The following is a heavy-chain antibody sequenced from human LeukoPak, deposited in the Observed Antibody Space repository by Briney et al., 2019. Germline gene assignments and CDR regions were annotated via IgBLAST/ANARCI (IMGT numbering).Heavy chain of an antibody. CDR3: ARQSSIWNDGTNTDFNS. V-gene: IGHV3-48*03. CDR1: GFTFSSYE. CDR2: ISSSGATI. Sequence: GGSLRLSCAASGFTFSSYEMNWVRQAPGKGLEWLSYISSSGATIYYADSVRGRFTMSRDNAKNSLYLQMNSLRAEDTAVYYCARQSSIWNDGTNTDFNSWGQGTLVTVSS. J-gene: IGHJ4*02. D-gene: IGHD1-1*01.